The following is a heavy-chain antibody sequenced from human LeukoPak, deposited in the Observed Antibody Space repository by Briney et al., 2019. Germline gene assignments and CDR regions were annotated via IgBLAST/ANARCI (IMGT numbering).Heavy chain of an antibody. Sequence: PGGSLRLSCAASGFTFSDYYMSWIRQAPGKGLEWVSYISSSGSTIYYADSVKGRFTISRDNSKNTLYLQMNSLRAEDTAVYYCAKDDGYYYDSSGYFRPYFDYWGQGTLVTVSS. V-gene: IGHV3-11*01. D-gene: IGHD3-22*01. CDR2: ISSSGSTI. CDR3: AKDDGYYYDSSGYFRPYFDY. J-gene: IGHJ4*02. CDR1: GFTFSDYY.